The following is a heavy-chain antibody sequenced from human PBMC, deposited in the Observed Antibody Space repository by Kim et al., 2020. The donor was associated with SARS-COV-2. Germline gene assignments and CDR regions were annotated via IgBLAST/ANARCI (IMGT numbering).Heavy chain of an antibody. J-gene: IGHJ6*02. Sequence: GGSLRLSCAASGFTVSSNYMSWVRQAPGKGLEWVSVIYSGGSTYYADSVKGRFTISRDNSKNTLYLQMNSLRAEDTAVYYCARSPAPTNLWFGELLEKDLIDYYYYGMDVWGQGTTVTVSS. CDR1: GFTVSSNY. CDR2: IYSGGST. D-gene: IGHD3-10*01. CDR3: ARSPAPTNLWFGELLEKDLIDYYYYGMDV. V-gene: IGHV3-53*01.